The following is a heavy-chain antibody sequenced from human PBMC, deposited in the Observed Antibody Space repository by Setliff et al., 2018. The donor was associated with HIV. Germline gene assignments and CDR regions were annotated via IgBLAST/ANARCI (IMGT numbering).Heavy chain of an antibody. V-gene: IGHV3-74*01. J-gene: IGHJ4*02. Sequence: GGSLRLSCAASGFTFSDYWMHWVRQVPGKGLVWVSRINSDGSTTNYADSVRGRFTISRDNSENTLYLQMDGLRAEDTAVYYCAKDKGGYNWNYFDYWGPGTQVTVSS. D-gene: IGHD1-20*01. CDR3: AKDKGGYNWNYFDY. CDR1: GFTFSDYW. CDR2: INSDGSTT.